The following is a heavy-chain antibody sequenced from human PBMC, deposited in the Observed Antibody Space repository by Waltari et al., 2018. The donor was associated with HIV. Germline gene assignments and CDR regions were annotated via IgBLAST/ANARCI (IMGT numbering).Heavy chain of an antibody. D-gene: IGHD2-21*02. CDR1: GFTVSGND. V-gene: IGHV3-66*01. CDR2: IYSGGST. Sequence: EVQLVESGGGLVQAGGSMRLSCAASGFTVSGNDMVWVRQAPGKGLEWVSVIYSGGSTYYADSVKGRFTISRDNSKNTLYLQMNSLRAEDTAVYYCASIAYCGGDCYPRGMDVWGQGTTVTVSS. J-gene: IGHJ6*02. CDR3: ASIAYCGGDCYPRGMDV.